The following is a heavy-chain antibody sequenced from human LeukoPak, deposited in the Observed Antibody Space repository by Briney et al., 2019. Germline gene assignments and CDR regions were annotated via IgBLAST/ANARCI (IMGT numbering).Heavy chain of an antibody. Sequence: PSETLSLTCTVSGGSISSYYWSWLRQPPGKGLEWIGYIYYSGSTNYNPSLKSRVTISVDTSKNQFSLKLSSVTAADTAVYYCARHHCSGGSCYVDYWGQGTLVTVSS. V-gene: IGHV4-59*08. CDR2: IYYSGST. CDR1: GGSISSYY. CDR3: ARHHCSGGSCYVDY. D-gene: IGHD2-15*01. J-gene: IGHJ4*02.